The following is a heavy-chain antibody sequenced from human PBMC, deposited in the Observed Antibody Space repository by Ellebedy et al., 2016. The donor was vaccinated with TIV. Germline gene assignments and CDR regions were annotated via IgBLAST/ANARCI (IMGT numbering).Heavy chain of an antibody. V-gene: IGHV1-3*01. CDR3: ARDCGWGGDY. D-gene: IGHD3-10*01. Sequence: AASVKVSCKASGYTFSSSKMHLARQAPGQRLEWMGWINAGNGNTKHSQKFQGRVTLTRDTSASTAYMELSSLRSEDTAVYYCARDCGWGGDYWGQGTLVTVSS. CDR2: INAGNGNT. J-gene: IGHJ4*02. CDR1: GYTFSSSK.